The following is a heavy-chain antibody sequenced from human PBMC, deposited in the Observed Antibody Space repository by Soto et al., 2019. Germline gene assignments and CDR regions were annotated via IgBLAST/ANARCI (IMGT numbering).Heavy chain of an antibody. CDR2: FDPEDGET. CDR3: ATGEGTTGTTNWFDP. Sequence: GASVKVSCKVSGYTLTELSMHWVRQAPGKGLEWMGGFDPEDGETIYAQKFQGRVTMTEDTSTDTAYMELSSLRSEDTAVYYCATGEGTTGTTNWFDPWGQGTLVTVSS. V-gene: IGHV1-24*01. J-gene: IGHJ5*02. D-gene: IGHD1-1*01. CDR1: GYTLTELS.